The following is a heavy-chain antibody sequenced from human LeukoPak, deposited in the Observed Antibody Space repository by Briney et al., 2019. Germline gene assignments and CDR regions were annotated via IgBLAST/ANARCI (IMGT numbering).Heavy chain of an antibody. Sequence: ASVKVSCKASGYTFTSYGISWVRQAPGKGLEWMGGFDPEDGETIYAQKFQGRVTMTEDTSTDTAYMELSSLRSEDTAVYYCATRWYSSGLDYWGQGTLVTVSS. D-gene: IGHD6-19*01. CDR3: ATRWYSSGLDY. CDR1: GYTFTSYG. J-gene: IGHJ4*02. CDR2: FDPEDGET. V-gene: IGHV1-24*01.